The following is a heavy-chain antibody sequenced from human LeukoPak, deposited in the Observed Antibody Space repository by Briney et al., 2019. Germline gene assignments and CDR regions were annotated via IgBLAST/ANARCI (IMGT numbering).Heavy chain of an antibody. CDR2: IYYSGST. CDR3: ARLNGYYYGSGTQHYYYGMDV. Sequence: SEALSLTCTVSGGSISSYYWSWNRQPPGKGLEWIGYIYYSGSTNYNPSLKSRVTISVDTSKNQFSLKLSSVTAADTAVYYCARLNGYYYGSGTQHYYYGMDVWGQGTTVTVSS. CDR1: GGSISSYY. D-gene: IGHD3-10*01. V-gene: IGHV4-59*08. J-gene: IGHJ6*02.